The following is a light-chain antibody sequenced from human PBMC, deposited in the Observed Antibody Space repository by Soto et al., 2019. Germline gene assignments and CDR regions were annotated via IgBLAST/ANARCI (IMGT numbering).Light chain of an antibody. CDR2: GPS. Sequence: EIVLPQSPGTLSLSPGERATLSCMASQSVSSTYLAWYQHKPGQAPRLLIYGPSSRAAGIPDRFSGSGSGTDFTLTISRLEPEDFAVYYCHQYGSSPRTFGQGTRLEI. J-gene: IGKJ5*01. V-gene: IGKV3-20*01. CDR3: HQYGSSPRT. CDR1: QSVSSTY.